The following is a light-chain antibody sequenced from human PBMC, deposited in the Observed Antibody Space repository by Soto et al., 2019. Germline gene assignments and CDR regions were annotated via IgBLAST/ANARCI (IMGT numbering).Light chain of an antibody. J-gene: IGKJ5*01. CDR1: QSVSSY. CDR2: DAS. CDR3: QQRSNWPPRIT. Sequence: EIVLTHSPATLSLSPWERATLSCRASQSVSSYLAWYQQKPGLAPRLLIYDASNRATGIPARFSGSGSGTDFTLTISSLEPEDFAVYYCQQRSNWPPRITFGQGTRLEIK. V-gene: IGKV3-11*01.